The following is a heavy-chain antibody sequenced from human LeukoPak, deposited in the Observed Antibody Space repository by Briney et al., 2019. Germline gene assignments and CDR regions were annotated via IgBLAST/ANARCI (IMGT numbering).Heavy chain of an antibody. V-gene: IGHV1-18*01. CDR1: GYTFTSYG. D-gene: IGHD1-7*01. Sequence: ASVKVSCKASGYTFTSYGISWVRQAPGQGLEWIGGISAYNGNTNYAQKLQGRVTMTTDTSTSTAYMELRSLRSDDTAVYYCARDRLSGTTKWFDPWGQGTLVTVSS. CDR3: ARDRLSGTTKWFDP. CDR2: ISAYNGNT. J-gene: IGHJ5*02.